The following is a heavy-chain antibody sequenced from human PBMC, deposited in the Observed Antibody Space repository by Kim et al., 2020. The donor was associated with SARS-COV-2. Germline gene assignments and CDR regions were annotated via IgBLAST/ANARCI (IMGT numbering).Heavy chain of an antibody. CDR1: GFTFSDYY. Sequence: GGSLRLSCAASGFTFSDYYMSWIRQAPGKGLEWVSYICSSTSYTNYADSVKGRFTISRDNAKNSLYLQMNSLRAEDTAVYYCARDLPYYYDSGSYYWFDPWGQGTLVTVSS. D-gene: IGHD3-10*01. J-gene: IGHJ5*02. V-gene: IGHV3-11*06. CDR2: ICSSTSYT. CDR3: ARDLPYYYDSGSYYWFDP.